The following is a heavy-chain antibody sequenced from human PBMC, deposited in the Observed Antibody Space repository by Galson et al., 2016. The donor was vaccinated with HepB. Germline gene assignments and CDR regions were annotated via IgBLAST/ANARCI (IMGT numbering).Heavy chain of an antibody. CDR2: ISGDGGTT. CDR3: AKRRTYCSGGRCHSGWFDP. CDR1: GFTFSSYA. V-gene: IGHV3-23*01. D-gene: IGHD2-15*01. J-gene: IGHJ5*02. Sequence: SLRLSCAASGFTFSSYAMSWVRQAPGKGLEWVSGISGDGGTTYYKDSVKGRFTISRDNSKNTLYLQMNSLRADDTAVYYCAKRRTYCSGGRCHSGWFDPWGQVTLVTVSS.